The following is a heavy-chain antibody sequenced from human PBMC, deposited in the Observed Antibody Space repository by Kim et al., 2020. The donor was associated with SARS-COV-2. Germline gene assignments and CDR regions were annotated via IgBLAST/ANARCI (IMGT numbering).Heavy chain of an antibody. D-gene: IGHD1-7*01. CDR1: GGSISSSTYY. CDR3: ASKISTTIDY. Sequence: SETLSLTCAVSGGSISSSTYYWGWIRQPPGKGLECIGTIAYSGSTYYNPSLKGRVSVSVDTSKNQFSLKLTSVTAADTAVYYCASKISTTIDYWGQGTLVTVSS. J-gene: IGHJ4*02. CDR2: IAYSGST. V-gene: IGHV4-39*01.